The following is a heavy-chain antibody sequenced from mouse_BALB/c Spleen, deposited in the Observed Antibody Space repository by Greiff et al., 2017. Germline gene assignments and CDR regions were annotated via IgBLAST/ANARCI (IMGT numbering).Heavy chain of an antibody. J-gene: IGHJ4*01. CDR2: ISSGSSTI. D-gene: IGHD2-4*01. Sequence: EVKLVESGGGLVQPGGSRKLSCAASGFTFSSFGMHWVRQAPEKGLEWVAYISSGSSTIYYADTVKGRFTISRDNPKNTLFLQMTSLRSEDTAMYYCARSGPTMITTDYAMDYWGQGTSVTVSS. V-gene: IGHV5-17*02. CDR1: GFTFSSFG. CDR3: ARSGPTMITTDYAMDY.